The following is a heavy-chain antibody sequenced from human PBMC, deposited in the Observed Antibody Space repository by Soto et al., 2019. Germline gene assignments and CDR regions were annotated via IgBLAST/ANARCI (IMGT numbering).Heavy chain of an antibody. Sequence: SETLSLTCTVSGGSISSYYWSWIRQPPGKGLEWIGYIYYSGSTNYNSSLKSRVTISVDTSKNQFSLKLSSVTAADTAVYYCAREMATAFDYWGQGTLVTVSS. V-gene: IGHV4-59*01. J-gene: IGHJ4*02. CDR1: GGSISSYY. CDR3: AREMATAFDY. D-gene: IGHD5-18*01. CDR2: IYYSGST.